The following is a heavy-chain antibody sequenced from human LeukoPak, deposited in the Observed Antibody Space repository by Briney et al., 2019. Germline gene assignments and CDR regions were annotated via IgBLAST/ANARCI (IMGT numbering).Heavy chain of an antibody. CDR3: AKSSGIAVAGPIDY. CDR2: ISWNSGSI. D-gene: IGHD6-19*01. CDR1: RFTFDDYA. V-gene: IGHV3-9*03. Sequence: GGSLRLSCAASRFTFDDYAMHWVRQAPGKGLEWVSGISWNSGSIGYADSVKGRFTISRDNAKNSLYLQMNSLRAEDMALYYCAKSSGIAVAGPIDYWGQGTLVTVSS. J-gene: IGHJ4*02.